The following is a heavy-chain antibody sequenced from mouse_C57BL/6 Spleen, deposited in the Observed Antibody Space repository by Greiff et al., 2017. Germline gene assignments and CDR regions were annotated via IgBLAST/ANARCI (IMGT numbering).Heavy chain of an antibody. CDR3: TTVYYGAFAY. D-gene: IGHD1-1*01. J-gene: IGHJ3*01. V-gene: IGHV14-1*01. CDR1: GFNINDYY. CDR2: IDPEDGDT. Sequence: VQLQQSGAELVRPGASVKLSCTASGFNINDYYMHWVKQRPEQGLEWIGWIDPEDGDTEYAPKFQGKATMTADTSSNTAYLQLRSLSSEENAAYSCTTVYYGAFAYWGQGTLVTVSA.